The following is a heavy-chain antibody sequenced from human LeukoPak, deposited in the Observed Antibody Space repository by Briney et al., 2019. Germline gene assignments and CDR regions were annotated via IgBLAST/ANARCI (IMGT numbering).Heavy chain of an antibody. D-gene: IGHD6-25*01. Sequence: GGSLRLSCAASGFTFSSYAMSWVRQAPGKGLEWVSAISGSGGSTYYADSVKGRFTISRDSSKTILYLQMNSLRAEDAAVYFCAKGSAAGHPYYFDYWGQGTLVTVSS. V-gene: IGHV3-23*01. J-gene: IGHJ4*02. CDR1: GFTFSSYA. CDR3: AKGSAAGHPYYFDY. CDR2: ISGSGGST.